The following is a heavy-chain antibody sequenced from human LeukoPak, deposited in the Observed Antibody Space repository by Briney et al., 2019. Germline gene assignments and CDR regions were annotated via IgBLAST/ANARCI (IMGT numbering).Heavy chain of an antibody. CDR3: ARGATFRGTYYMDV. D-gene: IGHD3-10*01. V-gene: IGHV4-59*11. CDR1: GGPISTHY. CDR2: NDYSGST. Sequence: SSETLSLTCIVSGGPISTHYWSWSRQPPGKGLEWLGYNDYSGSTNYNPSLKSRVTISVDTSKNQFSLKLNSVTAADTAVYYCARGATFRGTYYMDVWGKGPTVTVSS. J-gene: IGHJ6*03.